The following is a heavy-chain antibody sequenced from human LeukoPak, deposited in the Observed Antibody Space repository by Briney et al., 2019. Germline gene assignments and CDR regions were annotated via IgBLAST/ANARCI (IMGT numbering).Heavy chain of an antibody. Sequence: GGSLRLSCAASGLTLSSYSMNWVRQVPGKGLEWISYISVGSDAAYYADSVRGRFTISRDTAKNSLILQMNSLRAGDTARYFCARLTGTGYFDLWGQGTPVTVSS. D-gene: IGHD1-20*01. J-gene: IGHJ4*02. CDR3: ARLTGTGYFDL. V-gene: IGHV3-48*01. CDR1: GLTLSSYS. CDR2: ISVGSDAA.